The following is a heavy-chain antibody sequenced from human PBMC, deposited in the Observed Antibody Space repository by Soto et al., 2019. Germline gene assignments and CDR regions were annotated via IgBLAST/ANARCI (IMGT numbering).Heavy chain of an antibody. D-gene: IGHD1-26*01. CDR1: GFTFSNYA. J-gene: IGHJ4*02. CDR2: ISSGATST. V-gene: IGHV3-23*01. Sequence: EVQLLESGGGLVQPGGSLRLSCAASGFTFSNYAMTWVRQAPGKGPEWVSTISSGATSTYYADSVKGRFTISRDLSRNTVHLQMSSLRAEDTAIYCCAKDQIWEVPHFFDHWGQGILVTVSS. CDR3: AKDQIWEVPHFFDH.